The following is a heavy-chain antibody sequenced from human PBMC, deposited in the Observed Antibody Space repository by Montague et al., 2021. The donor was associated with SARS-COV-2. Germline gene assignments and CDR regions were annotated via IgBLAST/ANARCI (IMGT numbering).Heavy chain of an antibody. CDR2: FGGSSYVA. J-gene: IGHJ4*02. CDR1: GFSFSNYA. D-gene: IGHD3-10*01. Sequence: SLRLSCAASGFSFSNYAMNWVRQAPGKGLEWVSLFGGSSYVAYYAASVKGRFTISRDNSRNTLFLDMSSLKAEDTAIYYCAKSTRGVTIGGGFDSWGQGTLVTVSS. V-gene: IGHV3-23*01. CDR3: AKSTRGVTIGGGFDS.